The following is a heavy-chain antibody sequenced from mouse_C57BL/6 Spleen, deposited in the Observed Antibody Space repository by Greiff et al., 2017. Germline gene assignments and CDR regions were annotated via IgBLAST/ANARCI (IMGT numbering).Heavy chain of an antibody. CDR2: INPNYGTT. J-gene: IGHJ2*01. V-gene: IGHV1-39*01. CDR1: GYSFTDYN. Sequence: VQLKQSGPELVKPGASVKISCTASGYSFTDYNMHWVKQSNGKSLEWIGVINPNYGTTSSYQTLKGKATLTVDQSSSTTYMQLNSLTSEDSAVYYCARDDYDWNFDYWGQGTTLTVSS. D-gene: IGHD2-4*01. CDR3: ARDDYDWNFDY.